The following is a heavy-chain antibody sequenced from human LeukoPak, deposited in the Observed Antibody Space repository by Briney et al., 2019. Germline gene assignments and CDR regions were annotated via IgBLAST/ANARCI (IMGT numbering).Heavy chain of an antibody. D-gene: IGHD2-8*01. CDR1: GYTFTSYD. CDR2: MNPNSGNT. J-gene: IGHJ6*02. CDR3: ARDTKSGYGMDV. V-gene: IGHV1-8*01. Sequence: ASVKVSCTASGYTFTSYDINWVRQATGQGLEWMGWMNPNSGNTGYAQKFQGRVTMTRNTSISTAYMELSSLRSEDTAVYYCARDTKSGYGMDVWGQGTTVTVSS.